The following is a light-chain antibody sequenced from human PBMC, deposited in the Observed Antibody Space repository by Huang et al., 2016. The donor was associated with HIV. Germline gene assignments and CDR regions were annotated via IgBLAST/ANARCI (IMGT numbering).Light chain of an antibody. J-gene: IGKJ2*01. CDR3: HQYYSFPYT. Sequence: DIQMTQSPSSLSASVGDRVTVTCRASQGISNYLAWFQQKPGKAPKSLLYSASTLQTGVPSRFSGSGSGTDFTLTISGLQPDDSATYYCHQYYSFPYTFGQGTKLDIK. CDR2: SAS. V-gene: IGKV1-16*01. CDR1: QGISNY.